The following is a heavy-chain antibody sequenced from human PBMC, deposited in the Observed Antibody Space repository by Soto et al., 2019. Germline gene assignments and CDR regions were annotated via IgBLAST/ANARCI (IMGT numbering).Heavy chain of an antibody. CDR3: ARQRTTVVTQAYFDH. D-gene: IGHD4-17*01. V-gene: IGHV4-39*01. J-gene: IGHJ4*02. CDR2: IYYSGRS. Sequence: SETLSLTCTVSGGSITSSSYYWGWIRQPPGKGLEWIGGIYYSGRSYYNPSLKSRVTMSVDTSKNQFSLTLNSVTAADAAVYYCARQRTTVVTQAYFDHWGQGTLVTVPQ. CDR1: GGSITSSSYY.